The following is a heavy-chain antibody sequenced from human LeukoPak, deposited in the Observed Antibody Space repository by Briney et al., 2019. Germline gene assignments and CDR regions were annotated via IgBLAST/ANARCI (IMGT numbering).Heavy chain of an antibody. CDR3: ARGYSYGSRQLDY. CDR2: IYYSGRT. D-gene: IGHD5-18*01. V-gene: IGHV4-39*01. CDR1: GGSISSSSYY. J-gene: IGHJ4*02. Sequence: SETLSLACTVSGGSISSSSYYWGWIRQPPGKGLEWIGSIYYSGRTYYNPSLKSRVTISVDTSKNQFSLKLSSVTAADTAVYYCARGYSYGSRQLDYWGQGTLVTVSS.